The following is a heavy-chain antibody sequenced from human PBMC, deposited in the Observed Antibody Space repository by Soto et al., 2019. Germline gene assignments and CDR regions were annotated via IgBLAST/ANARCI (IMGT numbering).Heavy chain of an antibody. CDR3: AKGGYYDILTGYSLYNWFDP. CDR1: GFTFSSYA. D-gene: IGHD3-9*01. J-gene: IGHJ5*02. Sequence: GGSLRLSCAASGFTFSSYAMSWVRQAPGKGLEWVSAISGSGGSTYYADSVKGRFTISRDNSKNALYLQMNSLRAEDTAVYYCAKGGYYDILTGYSLYNWFDPWGQGTLVTVSS. CDR2: ISGSGGST. V-gene: IGHV3-23*01.